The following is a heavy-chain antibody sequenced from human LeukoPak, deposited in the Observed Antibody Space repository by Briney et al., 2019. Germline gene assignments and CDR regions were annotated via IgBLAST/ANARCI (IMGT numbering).Heavy chain of an antibody. D-gene: IGHD1-26*01. CDR3: AKGSWGGSYYLFPMDV. J-gene: IGHJ6*03. V-gene: IGHV3-43D*03. Sequence: GGSLRLSCAASGFTFDDYAMQWVRQAPGRGLGWVSLISWDGGSTYYADSVKGRFTISRDNSKNSLYLQMNSLRAQDTALYYCAKGSWGGSYYLFPMDVWGKGTTVTVSS. CDR1: GFTFDDYA. CDR2: ISWDGGST.